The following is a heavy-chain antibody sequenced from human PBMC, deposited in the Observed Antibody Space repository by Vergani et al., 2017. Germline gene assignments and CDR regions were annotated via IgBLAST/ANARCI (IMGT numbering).Heavy chain of an antibody. D-gene: IGHD2-2*02. CDR2: INHSGST. CDR1: GGSFSGYY. CDR3: ARGGVVPAAIPTFGRKGNHFDY. Sequence: QVQLQQWGAGLLKPSETLSLTCAVYGGSFSGYYWSWIRQPPGKGLEWIGEINHSGSTNYNPSLKSRVTISVDTSKNQFSLKLSSVTAADTAVYYCARGGVVPAAIPTFGRKGNHFDYWGQGTLVTVSS. J-gene: IGHJ4*02. V-gene: IGHV4-34*01.